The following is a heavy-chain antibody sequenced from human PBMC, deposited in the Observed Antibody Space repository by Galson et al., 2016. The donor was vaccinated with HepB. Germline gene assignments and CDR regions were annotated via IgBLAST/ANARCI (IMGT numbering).Heavy chain of an antibody. D-gene: IGHD4-11*01. CDR2: ISYDGSNK. Sequence: SLRLSCAASGITFSDYHMHWVRQAPGKGLEWVALISYDGSNKYYADSVKGRFTISRDNAKNSMYLQMNSLRVEDTAVYYCAKDDYRVFGHWGQGTLVTVSS. J-gene: IGHJ4*02. V-gene: IGHV3-30-3*01. CDR1: GITFSDYH. CDR3: AKDDYRVFGH.